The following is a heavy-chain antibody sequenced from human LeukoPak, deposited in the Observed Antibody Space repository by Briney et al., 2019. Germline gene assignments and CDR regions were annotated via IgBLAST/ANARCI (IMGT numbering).Heavy chain of an antibody. J-gene: IGHJ3*02. CDR2: FDPEDGET. Sequence: GASVKVSCKVSGYTLTELSMHWVRQAPGKGLEWIGGFDPEDGETIYAQKFQGRVTMTEDTSTDTAYMELSSLRSEDTAVYYCATDGNGRRYAFDIWGQGTMVTVSS. CDR1: GYTLTELS. CDR3: ATDGNGRRYAFDI. D-gene: IGHD1-26*01. V-gene: IGHV1-24*01.